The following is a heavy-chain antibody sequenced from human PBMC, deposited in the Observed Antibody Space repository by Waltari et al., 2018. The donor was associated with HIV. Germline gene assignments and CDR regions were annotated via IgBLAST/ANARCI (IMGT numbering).Heavy chain of an antibody. CDR2: ISYTGST. CDR1: GESFSDYQSAPYQSFTDYH. J-gene: IGHJ4*02. V-gene: IGHV4-34*01. Sequence: QVQLQQRGPGLLMPSETLSLTCAVYGESFSDYQSAPYQSFTDYHLTWFRQPPGKGLEGIGKISYTGSTRYNPALKSPVSRSGDTSKKQFSLRVHSVTAADTPYYDCARGVSPHHLWASYPDCWSQGHLVIGSS. CDR3: ARGVSPHHLWASYPDC. D-gene: IGHD3-16*02.